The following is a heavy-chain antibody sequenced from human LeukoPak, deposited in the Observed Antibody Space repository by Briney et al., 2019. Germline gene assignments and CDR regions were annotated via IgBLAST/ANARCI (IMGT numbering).Heavy chain of an antibody. D-gene: IGHD5-12*01. V-gene: IGHV3-30*18. CDR3: AKDHSGYDLVSWFDP. CDR1: GFTFSSYG. Sequence: PGGSLRLSCAASGFTFSSYGMHWVRQAPGKGLEWVAVISYDGSNKYYADSVKGRFTISRDNSKNTLYLQMNSLRAEDTAVYYCAKDHSGYDLVSWFDPWGQGTLVTVSS. J-gene: IGHJ5*02. CDR2: ISYDGSNK.